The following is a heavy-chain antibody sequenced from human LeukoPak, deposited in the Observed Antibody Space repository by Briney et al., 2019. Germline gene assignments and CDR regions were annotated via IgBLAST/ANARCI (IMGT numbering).Heavy chain of an antibody. D-gene: IGHD2-2*01. CDR1: GFTFSSYA. CDR3: ASTHCSSTSCYVWEDAFDI. CDR2: ISGSGGST. J-gene: IGHJ3*02. V-gene: IGHV3-23*01. Sequence: GGSLRLSCAASGFTFSSYAMSWVRQAPGKGLEWVSAISGSGGSTYYADSVKGRFTISRDNSKNTLYLQMNSLRAEDTAVYYCASTHCSSTSCYVWEDAFDIWGQGTMVTVSS.